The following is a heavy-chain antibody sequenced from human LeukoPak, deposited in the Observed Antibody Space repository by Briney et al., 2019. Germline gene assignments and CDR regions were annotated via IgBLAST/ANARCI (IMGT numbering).Heavy chain of an antibody. CDR1: GYSFTSYW. CDR2: IDPSDSYT. D-gene: IGHD1-26*01. CDR3: ARRVGATLDY. J-gene: IGHJ4*02. Sequence: GESLRISWKGSGYSFTSYWISWVRQMPGKGLEWMGRIDPSDSYTNYSPSFQSHVTISADKSISTAYLPWSSLKASDTAMYYCARRVGATLDYWGQGTLVTVSS. V-gene: IGHV5-10-1*01.